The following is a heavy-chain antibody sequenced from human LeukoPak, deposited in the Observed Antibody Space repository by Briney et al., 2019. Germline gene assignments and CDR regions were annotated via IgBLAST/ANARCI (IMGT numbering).Heavy chain of an antibody. D-gene: IGHD5-24*01. Sequence: GGSLRLSCVTSGFIFSDYWMGWVRLAPGKGLEWVANIKEDGTETYYVDSVKGRFTISRDNAKNSLYLQMNSLRVEDTAVYYCAKEGRSLQTYWGQGTLVTVSS. J-gene: IGHJ4*02. CDR3: AKEGRSLQTY. CDR2: IKEDGTET. V-gene: IGHV3-7*03. CDR1: GFIFSDYW.